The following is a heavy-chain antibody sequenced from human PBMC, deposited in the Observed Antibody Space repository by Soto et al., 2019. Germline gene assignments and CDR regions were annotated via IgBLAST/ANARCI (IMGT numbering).Heavy chain of an antibody. V-gene: IGHV4-59*01. CDR2: IYYSGST. CDR1: GGSISSYY. Sequence: SETLSLTCTVSGGSISSYYWSWIRQPPGKGLEWIGYIYYSGSTNYNPSLKSRVTISVDTSKNQFSLKLSSVTAADTAVYYCARDTPYCGGDCYGFDIWGQGTMVTVS. D-gene: IGHD2-21*02. J-gene: IGHJ3*02. CDR3: ARDTPYCGGDCYGFDI.